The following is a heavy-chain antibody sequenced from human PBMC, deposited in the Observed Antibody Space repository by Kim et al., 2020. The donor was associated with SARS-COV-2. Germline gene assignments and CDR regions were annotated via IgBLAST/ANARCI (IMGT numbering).Heavy chain of an antibody. CDR1: GGTFSSYA. CDR2: IIPIFGTA. Sequence: SVKVSCKASGGTFSSYAISWVRQAPGQGLEWMGGIIPIFGTANYAQKFQGRVTITADESTSTAYMELSSLRSEDTAVYYCARIYGSGSYYNIDNYYYYGMDVWGQGTTVTVSS. D-gene: IGHD3-10*01. CDR3: ARIYGSGSYYNIDNYYYYGMDV. V-gene: IGHV1-69*13. J-gene: IGHJ6*02.